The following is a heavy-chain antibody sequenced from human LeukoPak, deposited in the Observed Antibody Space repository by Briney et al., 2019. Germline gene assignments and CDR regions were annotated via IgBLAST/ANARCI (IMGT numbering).Heavy chain of an antibody. J-gene: IGHJ4*02. Sequence: GGSLRLSCAASGFTFSNAWMSWVRQAPGKGLEWVSSISVSGGSTYYADSVKGRFTISRDNSKNTVYLQMSSLRAEDTAIYYCSSALNFDYWGQGTLVTVSS. CDR3: SSALNFDY. D-gene: IGHD6-6*01. V-gene: IGHV3-23*01. CDR2: ISVSGGST. CDR1: GFTFSNAW.